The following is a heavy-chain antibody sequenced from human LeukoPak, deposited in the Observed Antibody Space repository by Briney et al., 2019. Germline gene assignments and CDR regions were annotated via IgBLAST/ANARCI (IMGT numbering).Heavy chain of an antibody. D-gene: IGHD1-26*01. V-gene: IGHV6-1*01. Sequence: SQTLSLTFSLSADSLFTSGVAWNWIRQSPSRGLEWLGRTYYTSRWTNYYALALRSRITVNADTSKNQFSRQLNSVTPEDTGLYYCARGRYSGFDIWGEGTTVTVSS. CDR2: TYYTSRWTN. J-gene: IGHJ3*02. CDR1: ADSLFTSGVA. CDR3: ARGRYSGFDI.